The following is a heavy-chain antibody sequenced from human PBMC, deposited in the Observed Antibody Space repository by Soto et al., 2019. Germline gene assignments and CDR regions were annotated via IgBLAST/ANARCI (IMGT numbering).Heavy chain of an antibody. J-gene: IGHJ4*01. CDR1: GFTFGDYA. Sequence: GGSLRLSCTASGFTFGDYAMSWVRQAPGKWLEWVGFIRSKAYGGTTEYAASVKGRFTISRDDSKSIAYLQMNSLKTEDTAVYYCTRVTLKIMQRMVRCFDYWGKGXMVRVYS. D-gene: IGHD3-10*01. CDR2: IRSKAYGGTT. V-gene: IGHV3-49*04. CDR3: TRVTLKIMQRMVRCFDY.